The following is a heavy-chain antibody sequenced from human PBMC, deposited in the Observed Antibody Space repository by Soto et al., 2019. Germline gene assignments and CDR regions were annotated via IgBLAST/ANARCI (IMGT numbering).Heavy chain of an antibody. CDR1: GFTFSTFS. D-gene: IGHD2-15*01. J-gene: IGHJ4*02. V-gene: IGHV3-48*01. CDR2: IGGSGVSI. CDR3: SRDVVVGAKALNY. Sequence: GGSLRLSCAASGFTFSTFSMNWVRQAPGKGLEWLSYIGGSGVSISYADSVKGRFTISRDNGKNTLYLQINILRVEDTAVYFCSRDVVVGAKALNYWGQGALVTVSS.